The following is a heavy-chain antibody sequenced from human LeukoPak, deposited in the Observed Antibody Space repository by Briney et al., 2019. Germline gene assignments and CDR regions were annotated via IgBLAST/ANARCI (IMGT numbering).Heavy chain of an antibody. CDR2: ISSSSSYI. J-gene: IGHJ5*02. CDR3: ARDYIRPPDYSKGWFDP. Sequence: GGSLRLSCAASRFTFSSYAMSWVRQAPGKGLEWVSSISSSSSYIYYADSVKGRFTISRDNAKNSLYLQMNSLRAEDTAVYYCARDYIRPPDYSKGWFDPWGQGTLVTVSS. CDR1: RFTFSSYA. V-gene: IGHV3-21*01. D-gene: IGHD4-4*01.